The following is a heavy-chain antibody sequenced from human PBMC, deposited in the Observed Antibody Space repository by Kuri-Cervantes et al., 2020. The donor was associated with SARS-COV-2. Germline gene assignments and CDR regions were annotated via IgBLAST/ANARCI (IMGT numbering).Heavy chain of an antibody. Sequence: GESLKISFAASGFTFSSYSLNWVRQAPGKGLEWVSYISSSSSTIYYADSVKGRFTISRDNAKNSLYLQMNSLRAEDTAVYYCARDRSSSWYYFDYWGQGTLVTVSS. CDR2: ISSSSSTI. V-gene: IGHV3-48*01. CDR1: GFTFSSYS. CDR3: ARDRSSSWYYFDY. D-gene: IGHD6-13*01. J-gene: IGHJ4*02.